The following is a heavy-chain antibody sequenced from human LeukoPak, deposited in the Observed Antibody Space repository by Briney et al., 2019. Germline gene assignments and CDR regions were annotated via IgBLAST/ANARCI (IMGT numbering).Heavy chain of an antibody. CDR1: GGSISSSDYY. V-gene: IGHV4-39*01. D-gene: IGHD3-22*01. J-gene: IGHJ4*02. CDR3: ARRYYHDSSGFYYYFDY. CDR2: MYDSGGT. Sequence: SETLSLTCTVSGGSISSSDYYWGWIRQPPGKGLEWIGSMYDSGGTSYNPSLTSRVTISADTSKNQFSLKLTSVAAVDTAVYYCARRYYHDSSGFYYYFDYWGRGILVTVSS.